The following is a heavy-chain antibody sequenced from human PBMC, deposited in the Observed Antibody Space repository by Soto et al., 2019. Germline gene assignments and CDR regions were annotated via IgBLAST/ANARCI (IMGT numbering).Heavy chain of an antibody. CDR1: GVTFSNSA. D-gene: IGHD6-19*01. CDR3: VTAVAAGGY. J-gene: IGHJ4*02. V-gene: IGHV3-30-3*01. CDR2: ISFDGSNP. Sequence: QGQLVESGGGVVQPGRSLRLSCAASGVTFSNSAMHWVRQAPGKGMEWIAGISFDGSNPHYADSVEGRFTISRDNSKSTLYLQMNSRRTDDTAIYFCVTAVAAGGYWGQGTLVTVSS.